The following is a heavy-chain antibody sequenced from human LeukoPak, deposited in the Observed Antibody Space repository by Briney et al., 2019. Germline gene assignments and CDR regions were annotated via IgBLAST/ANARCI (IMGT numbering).Heavy chain of an antibody. J-gene: IGHJ4*02. V-gene: IGHV4-39*01. CDR3: VRRLASGDYHPLG. Sequence: LETLSLTCTVSGGSISSTTCYWGWVRQPPGKGLEWIGSMYKNVITYYNPSLESRVTISVDMSKSQFSLKLNSVTATDTAVYYCVRRLASGDYHPLGWGQRTLVTVSS. CDR1: GGSISSTTCY. D-gene: IGHD1-26*01. CDR2: MYKNVIT.